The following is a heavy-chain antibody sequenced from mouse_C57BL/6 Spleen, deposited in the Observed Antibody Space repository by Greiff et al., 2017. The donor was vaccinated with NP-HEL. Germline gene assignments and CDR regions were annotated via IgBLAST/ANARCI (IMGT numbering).Heavy chain of an antibody. CDR1: GYSFTSYY. V-gene: IGHV1-66*01. CDR3: ARDDYSNLRGDY. CDR2: IYPGSGNT. Sequence: VQLQQSGPELVKPGASVKISCKASGYSFTSYYIHWVKQRPGQGLEWIGWIYPGSGNTKYNEKFKGKATLTADTSSSTAYMQLSSLTSEDSAVYYCARDDYSNLRGDYWGQGTTLTVSS. J-gene: IGHJ2*01. D-gene: IGHD2-5*01.